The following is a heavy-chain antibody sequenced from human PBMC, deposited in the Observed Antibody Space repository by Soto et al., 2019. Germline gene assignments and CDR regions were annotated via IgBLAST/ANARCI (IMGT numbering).Heavy chain of an antibody. D-gene: IGHD4-17*01. Sequence: EAQLVESGGGLVQPGGSLRLSCLDSGLTFTNYWMHWYRRAPGKGLVWVSRISSDESTTNYADCVKGRFTISRDNAKNTLYLQMNSLRAADTAVYYCSLSHTVTTDYWGQGTLVTVSS. V-gene: IGHV3-74*01. CDR3: SLSHTVTTDY. CDR1: GLTFTNYW. J-gene: IGHJ4*02. CDR2: ISSDESTT.